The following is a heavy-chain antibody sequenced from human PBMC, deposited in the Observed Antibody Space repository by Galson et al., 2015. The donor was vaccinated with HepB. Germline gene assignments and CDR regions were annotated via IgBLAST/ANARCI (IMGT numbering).Heavy chain of an antibody. CDR3: ARGGYCSGGSCPRYYYYGMDV. Sequence: SGYTFTSYDITWVRQATGQGLEWMGWMYPNSGNTGYAQKFQGRVTMTRNTSISTAYMELSSLRSEDTAVYYCARGGYCSGGSCPRYYYYGMDVWGQGTTVTVSS. CDR1: GYTFTSYD. CDR2: MYPNSGNT. D-gene: IGHD2-15*01. J-gene: IGHJ6*02. V-gene: IGHV1-8*01.